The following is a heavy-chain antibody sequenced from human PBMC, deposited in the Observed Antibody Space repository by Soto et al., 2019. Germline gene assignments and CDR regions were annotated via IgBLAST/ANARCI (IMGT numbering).Heavy chain of an antibody. J-gene: IGHJ4*02. CDR2: ISGSGGST. Sequence: EVQLLESGGGLVQPGGSLRLSCAASGFTFSNYAVTWVRQAPGKGLEWVSTISGSGGSTYYADSVKGRFTISRDNSKNTRHLQMNSLRAEDTAVYYCAKDRGSSWYAIDYWGQGTLVTVSS. CDR3: AKDRGSSWYAIDY. CDR1: GFTFSNYA. D-gene: IGHD6-13*01. V-gene: IGHV3-23*01.